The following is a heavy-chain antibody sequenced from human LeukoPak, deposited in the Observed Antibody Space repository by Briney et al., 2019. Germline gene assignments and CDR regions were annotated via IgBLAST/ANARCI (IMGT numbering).Heavy chain of an antibody. CDR2: IYYSGST. J-gene: IGHJ4*02. CDR1: GGSISSYY. D-gene: IGHD6-19*01. V-gene: IGHV4-59*01. Sequence: PSETLSLTCTVSGGSISSYYWSWLRQPPGKGLEWIGYIYYSGSTNYNPSLKSRVTISVDTSKNQFSLKLSSVTAADTAVYYCARADSSGWHNLFDYWGQGTLVTVSS. CDR3: ARADSSGWHNLFDY.